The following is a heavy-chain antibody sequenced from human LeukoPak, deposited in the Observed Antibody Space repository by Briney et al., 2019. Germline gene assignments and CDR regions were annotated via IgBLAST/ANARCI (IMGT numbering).Heavy chain of an antibody. D-gene: IGHD3-22*01. J-gene: IGHJ4*02. CDR1: GFTFSSYS. CDR2: ITKGSNYM. V-gene: IGHV3-21*01. Sequence: GGSLRLSCAASGFTFSSYSMNWVRQAPGKGLEWVSSITKGSNYMYYADSVRGRFTISRDDAKASLSLQMDSLRAEDTAMYYCARGRYDSGSYYSIFDYWGQGTLVTVSS. CDR3: ARGRYDSGSYYSIFDY.